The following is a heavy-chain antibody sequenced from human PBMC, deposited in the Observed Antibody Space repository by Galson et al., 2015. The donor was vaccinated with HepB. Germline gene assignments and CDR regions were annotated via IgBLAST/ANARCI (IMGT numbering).Heavy chain of an antibody. CDR1: GYTFTSYG. D-gene: IGHD4-11*01. Sequence: SVKVSCKASGYTFTSYGISWVRQAPGQGLEWMGWISAYNGNTNYAQKLQGRVTMTTDTSTSTAYMELRSLRSDDTAVYYCARVRPYSNYIKGPYYYYYHMDVWGKGTTVTVSS. CDR2: ISAYNGNT. J-gene: IGHJ6*03. V-gene: IGHV1-18*01. CDR3: ARVRPYSNYIKGPYYYYYHMDV.